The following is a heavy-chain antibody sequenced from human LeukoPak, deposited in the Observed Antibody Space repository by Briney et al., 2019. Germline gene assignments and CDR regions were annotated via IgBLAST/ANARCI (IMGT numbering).Heavy chain of an antibody. D-gene: IGHD6-13*01. Sequence: PGGSLRLSCAASGFTFSSYAMSWVRQAPGKGLEWVSAISGSGGSTYYADSVKGRFTISRDNSKNTRYLQMNSLRAEDTAVYYCAKDLMIAAAAPGDAFDIWGQGTMVTVSS. CDR3: AKDLMIAAAAPGDAFDI. J-gene: IGHJ3*02. V-gene: IGHV3-23*01. CDR2: ISGSGGST. CDR1: GFTFSSYA.